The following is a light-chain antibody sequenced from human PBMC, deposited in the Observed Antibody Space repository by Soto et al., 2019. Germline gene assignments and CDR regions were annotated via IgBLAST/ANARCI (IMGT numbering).Light chain of an antibody. CDR3: QKYNSAPWT. Sequence: DIQMTQSPSSLSASVGDRVTITCRASQDISNYLAWYQQQPGKSPKFLIYAASTLQSGVPSRFSGSGSGTDFTLTISSLQPEDVATYYCQKYNSAPWTFGQGTKVEIK. J-gene: IGKJ1*01. CDR2: AAS. V-gene: IGKV1-27*01. CDR1: QDISNY.